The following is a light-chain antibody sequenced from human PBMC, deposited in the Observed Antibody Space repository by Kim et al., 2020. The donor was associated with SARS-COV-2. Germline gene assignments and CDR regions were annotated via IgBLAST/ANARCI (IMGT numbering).Light chain of an antibody. CDR3: HLYGSPPPMYT. CDR1: KNVNNKY. V-gene: IGKV3-20*01. J-gene: IGKJ2*01. CDR2: AAS. Sequence: PGERATLSCRATKNVNNKYLAWYQQKPGQAPRLLIYAASSRATGIPDRFSGRGSGTDFTLTISSLEPEDFAVYYCHLYGSPPPMYTFGQGTKLEI.